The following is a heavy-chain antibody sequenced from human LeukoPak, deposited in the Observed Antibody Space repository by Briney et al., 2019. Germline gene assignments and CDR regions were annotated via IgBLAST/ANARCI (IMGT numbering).Heavy chain of an antibody. V-gene: IGHV3-23*01. D-gene: IGHD4-17*01. CDR3: AKDIYGDYGMDV. CDR2: ISGSGGST. CDR1: GFTFSSYA. Sequence: GGSLRLSCAASGFTFSSYAMSWVRQAPGKGLEWVSAISGSGGSTYYADSVKGRFTISKDNSKNTLYLQMNSLRAEDTAVYYCAKDIYGDYGMDVWGQGTTVTVSS. J-gene: IGHJ6*02.